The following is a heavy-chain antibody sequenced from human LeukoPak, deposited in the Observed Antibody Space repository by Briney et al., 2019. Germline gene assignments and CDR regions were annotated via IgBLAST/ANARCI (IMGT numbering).Heavy chain of an antibody. D-gene: IGHD6-19*01. J-gene: IGHJ6*02. CDR3: AKEDPSYSSGWYGGFYYYYGMDV. Sequence: GGSLRLSCAASGFTVSSNYMSWVRQAPGKGLEWVAVISYDGSNKYYADSVKGRFTISRDNSKNTLYLQMNSLRAEDTAVYYCAKEDPSYSSGWYGGFYYYYGMDVWGQGTTVTVSS. CDR2: ISYDGSNK. V-gene: IGHV3-30*18. CDR1: GFTVSSNY.